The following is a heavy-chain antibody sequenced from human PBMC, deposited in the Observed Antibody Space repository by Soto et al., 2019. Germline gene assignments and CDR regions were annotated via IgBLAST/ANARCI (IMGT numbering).Heavy chain of an antibody. CDR2: IIPMFGTP. J-gene: IGHJ6*02. V-gene: IGHV1-69*01. D-gene: IGHD3-10*01. CDR3: ARSYSGTTSSYYGMDV. CDR1: GDAFSSYA. Sequence: QVQLIQSGAAVKKPGSSVKVSCPTSGDAFSSYAMSWVRQGPGQGLEWMGGIIPMFGTPIYTEKFQGRVTITADETTRAVYMELRSLTSDDSAVYYCARSYSGTTSSYYGMDVWGQGTTIIVS.